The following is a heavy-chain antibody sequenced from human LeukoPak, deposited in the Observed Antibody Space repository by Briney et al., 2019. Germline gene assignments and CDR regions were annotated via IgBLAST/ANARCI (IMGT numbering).Heavy chain of an antibody. CDR3: ALRIAVPGGFDS. CDR1: GFTFSNYE. V-gene: IGHV3-48*03. CDR2: ISSSGNTI. D-gene: IGHD6-19*01. Sequence: PGGSLRLSCAASGFTFSNYEMKWVRQAPGKGLEWLSYISSSGNTIYYADSVKGRFTISRDNAKNSLYLQMNSLRAEDTAVYYCALRIAVPGGFDSWGQGTLVTVSS. J-gene: IGHJ4*02.